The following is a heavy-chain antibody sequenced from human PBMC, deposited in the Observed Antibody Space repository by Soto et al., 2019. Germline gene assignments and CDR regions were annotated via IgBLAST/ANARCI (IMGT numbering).Heavy chain of an antibody. Sequence: QLQLQESGPGLVKPSETLSLTCTVSGGSISSSSYYWGWIRQPPGKGLEWIGSIYYSGSTYYNPSLKSRVTISVETSKNQFSLKLSSVTAADTAVYYCARNQEHYGSGSQPTYGMDVWGQGTTVTVSS. CDR3: ARNQEHYGSGSQPTYGMDV. V-gene: IGHV4-39*01. CDR2: IYYSGST. D-gene: IGHD3-10*01. J-gene: IGHJ6*02. CDR1: GGSISSSSYY.